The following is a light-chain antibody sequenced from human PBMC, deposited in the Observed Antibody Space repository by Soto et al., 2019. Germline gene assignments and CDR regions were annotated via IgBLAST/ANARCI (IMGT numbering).Light chain of an antibody. CDR1: SSDVGSYNL. V-gene: IGLV2-23*01. CDR3: CSYAGSSTVV. J-gene: IGLJ2*01. Sequence: QSALTQPASVSGSPGQSITISCTGTSSDVGSYNLVSWYQQHPGKAPKLMIYEGSKRPSGVSNRFSGSKSGNTASLTISGLQAEDEAVYYCCSYAGSSTVVFGGGTKVTV. CDR2: EGS.